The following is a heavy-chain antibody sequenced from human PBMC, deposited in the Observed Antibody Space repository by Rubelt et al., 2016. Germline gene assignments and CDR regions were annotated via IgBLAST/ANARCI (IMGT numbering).Heavy chain of an antibody. Sequence: QVQLVQSGAEVKKPGASVKVSCKASGYTFTSYAMHWVRQAPGQRLEWMGWIHAGTGNTDYSQKFQGRVTITRDTSASTAYMELSSLRSEDTAVYYCARAQRIRLLMVYAPTFDYWGQGTLVTVSS. D-gene: IGHD2-8*01. CDR3: ARAQRIRLLMVYAPTFDY. V-gene: IGHV1-3*01. CDR1: GYTFTSYA. CDR2: IHAGTGNT. J-gene: IGHJ4*02.